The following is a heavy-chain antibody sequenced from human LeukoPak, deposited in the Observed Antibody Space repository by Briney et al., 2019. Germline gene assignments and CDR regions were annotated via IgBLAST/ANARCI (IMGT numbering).Heavy chain of an antibody. CDR2: IYYSGGT. D-gene: IGHD4-17*01. CDR1: GDSISSSSDY. Sequence: PSETLSLTCSVSGDSISSSSDYWGWIRQPPGKGLEWIGSIYYSGGTYYSPSLKSRVTISVDTSKNHFSLKLSSVTAADTAVYYCARLGVTTVTTSYYFDYWGQGTLVTVSS. V-gene: IGHV4-39*02. CDR3: ARLGVTTVTTSYYFDY. J-gene: IGHJ4*02.